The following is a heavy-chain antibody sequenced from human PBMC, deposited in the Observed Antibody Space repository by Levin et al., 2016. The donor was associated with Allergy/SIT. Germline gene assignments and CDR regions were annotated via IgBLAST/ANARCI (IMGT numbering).Heavy chain of an antibody. D-gene: IGHD3-22*01. CDR2: INHSGST. V-gene: IGHV4-34*01. Sequence: SETLSLTCAVYGGSFSGYYWSWIRQPPGKGLEWIGEINHSGSTNYNPSLKSRVTISVDTSKNQFSLKLSSVTAADTAVYYCARGRAGHYYYDSSGYSLLAYFDYWGQGTLVTVSS. CDR1: GGSFSGYY. CDR3: ARGRAGHYYYDSSGYSLLAYFDY. J-gene: IGHJ4*02.